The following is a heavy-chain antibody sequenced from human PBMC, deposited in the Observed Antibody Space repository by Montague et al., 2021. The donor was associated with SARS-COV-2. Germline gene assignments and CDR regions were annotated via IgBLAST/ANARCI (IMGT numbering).Heavy chain of an antibody. D-gene: IGHD1-26*01. CDR2: ISYTGST. Sequence: SETLSLTCSVSGDSMSGSNSYWGWIRQPPGKGLESIGSISYTGSTSYXXXLKSRVTMSVDTSKNEFSLRLSSVTASDTAVYYCARLYIQKTLVGASRRRWFDHRSQGTLVTVSS. V-gene: IGHV4-39*01. J-gene: IGHJ5*02. CDR3: ARLYIQKTLVGASRRRWFDH. CDR1: GDSMSGSNSY.